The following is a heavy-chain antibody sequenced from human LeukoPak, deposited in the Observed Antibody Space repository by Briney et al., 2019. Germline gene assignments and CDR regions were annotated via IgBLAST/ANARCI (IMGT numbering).Heavy chain of an antibody. CDR2: ISPSGGST. J-gene: IGHJ4*02. CDR1: GYTFTSNY. V-gene: IGHV1-46*01. Sequence: ASVKVSCKAFGYTFTSNYTHWVRQAPGQGAEWMGVISPSGGSTTYAQKFQGRVTLTRDMSTSTDYLELSSLRSEDTAVYYCARATDYPWYFDYWGQGTLVTVSS. CDR3: ARATDYPWYFDY. D-gene: IGHD4-11*01.